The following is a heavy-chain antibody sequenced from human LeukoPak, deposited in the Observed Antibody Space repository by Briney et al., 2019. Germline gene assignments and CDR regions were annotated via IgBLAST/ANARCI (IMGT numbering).Heavy chain of an antibody. CDR2: IIPIFGTA. Sequence: SVKVSCKASGGTFSSYAISWVRQAPGQGLEWMGGIIPIFGTANYAQKFQGRVTITADESTSTAYMELSSLRSEDTAVYYCARAHYDCSGLGPGFDPWGQGTLVTVSS. CDR1: GGTFSSYA. J-gene: IGHJ5*02. CDR3: ARAHYDCSGLGPGFDP. V-gene: IGHV1-69*13. D-gene: IGHD3-22*01.